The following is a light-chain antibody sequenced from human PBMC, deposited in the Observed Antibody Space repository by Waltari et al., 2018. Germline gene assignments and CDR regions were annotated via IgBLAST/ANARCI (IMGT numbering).Light chain of an antibody. J-gene: IGLJ2*01. CDR1: SSDIGGYVY. CDR2: DVS. Sequence: QSALTQPASVSGSPGQSIIISCTGISSDIGGYVYVSWYQQHPGKAPKVIMFDVSNRPSGGSNRFSGSKSGNTASLTISGLQAEDEADYYCSSYTTGVIFGGGTRLTVL. V-gene: IGLV2-14*03. CDR3: SSYTTGVI.